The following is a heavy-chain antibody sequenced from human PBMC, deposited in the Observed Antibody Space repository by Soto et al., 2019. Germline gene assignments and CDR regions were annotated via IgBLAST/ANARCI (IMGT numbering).Heavy chain of an antibody. CDR2: IWFDGSNK. CDR1: GFTFTTYD. V-gene: IGHV3-33*01. Sequence: QVELVESGGGVVQPGRSLRLSCAASGFTFTTYDMHWVRQAPGKGLEWLSVIWFDGSNKTYADSVKGRFTISRDNSKRTLFLQTSSRRTEDTAEYSRARNRILYHALVVGYYQPYYFGMDVWGQGTTVTVSS. CDR3: ARNRILYHALVVGYYQPYYFGMDV. J-gene: IGHJ6*02. D-gene: IGHD2-15*01.